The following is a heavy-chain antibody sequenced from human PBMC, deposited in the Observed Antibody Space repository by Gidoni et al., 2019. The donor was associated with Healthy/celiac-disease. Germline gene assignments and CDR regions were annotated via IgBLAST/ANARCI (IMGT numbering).Heavy chain of an antibody. J-gene: IGHJ1*01. CDR1: GGSFSGYY. Sequence: QVQLQQWGAGLLKPSETLSLTCAVHGGSFSGYYLSWIRKPPGKGLEWIGEINHSGSTNYNPSLKRRVTISVDTSNNPFSLKLSSVTAADTAVYYCARVKESSGWQKYFQHCGQGTLVTVSS. CDR3: ARVKESSGWQKYFQH. CDR2: INHSGST. V-gene: IGHV4-34*01. D-gene: IGHD6-19*01.